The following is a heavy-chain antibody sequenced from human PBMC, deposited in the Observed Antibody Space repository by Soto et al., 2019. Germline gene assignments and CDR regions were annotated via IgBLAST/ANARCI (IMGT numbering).Heavy chain of an antibody. D-gene: IGHD3-3*01. J-gene: IGHJ2*01. CDR3: ARSVYPPNYRFDL. V-gene: IGHV4-38-2*01. Sequence: SETLSLTCDVSGYSISSGYYWGWMRQPPGEGLXWIXGIXXSXXXXXSXXLKSRVPISVDTSKNQFSLKLNSVTAAETAVYYCARSVYPPNYRFDLWGRGTLVTASS. CDR2: IXXSXXX. CDR1: GYSISSGYY.